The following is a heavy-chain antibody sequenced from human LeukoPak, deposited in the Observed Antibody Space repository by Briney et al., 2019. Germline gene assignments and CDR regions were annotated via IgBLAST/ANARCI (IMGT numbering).Heavy chain of an antibody. D-gene: IGHD3-10*01. CDR3: ARTLWFGRAYYGMDV. J-gene: IGHJ6*04. CDR1: GGTFSSYA. V-gene: IGHV1-69*13. CDR2: IIPIFGTA. Sequence: SVKASCKASGGTFSSYAISWVRQAPGQGLEWMGGIIPIFGTANYAQKFQGRVTITADESTSTAYMELSSLRSEDTAVYYCARTLWFGRAYYGMDVWGKGTTVTVSS.